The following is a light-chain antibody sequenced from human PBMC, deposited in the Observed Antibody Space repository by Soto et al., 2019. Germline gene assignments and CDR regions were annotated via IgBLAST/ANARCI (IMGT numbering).Light chain of an antibody. CDR2: EVN. J-gene: IGLJ1*01. CDR1: SSDVGAYDY. Sequence: QSALTQPPSASGSPGQSVTISCTGTSSDVGAYDYVSWYQQHPGKAPKPLLYEVNKRPSGVPDRFSGSKSGNTASLTVSGLQAEDEADYYCSSYAGSNNWGVFGTGTRSPS. CDR3: SSYAGSNNWGV. V-gene: IGLV2-8*01.